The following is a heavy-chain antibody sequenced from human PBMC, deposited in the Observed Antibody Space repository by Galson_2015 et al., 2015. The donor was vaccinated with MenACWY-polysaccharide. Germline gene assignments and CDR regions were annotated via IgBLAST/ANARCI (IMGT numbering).Heavy chain of an antibody. CDR2: MNPNSGNT. J-gene: IGHJ6*02. Sequence: SVKVSCKASGYTFTSYDINWVRQATGQGLEWMGWMNPNSGNTGYAQKFQGRVTMTRNTSISTAYMELSSLRSEDTAVYYCAREFRTGPTFYYYYYGMDVWGQGTTVTVSS. CDR3: AREFRTGPTFYYYYYGMDV. CDR1: GYTFTSYD. D-gene: IGHD2-8*02. V-gene: IGHV1-8*01.